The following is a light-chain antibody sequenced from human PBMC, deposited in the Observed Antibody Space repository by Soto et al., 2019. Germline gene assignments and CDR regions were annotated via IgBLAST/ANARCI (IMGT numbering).Light chain of an antibody. J-gene: IGKJ1*01. Sequence: IVLTQSPATLSLSPGERATLSCWASQSVSSYLAWYQHKPGQAPRLLIYDASNRATGIPARFSGSGSGTDFTLTISSLGPEDFAVYYCQQRSNWPWTFGQGTKVDIK. V-gene: IGKV3-11*01. CDR1: QSVSSY. CDR2: DAS. CDR3: QQRSNWPWT.